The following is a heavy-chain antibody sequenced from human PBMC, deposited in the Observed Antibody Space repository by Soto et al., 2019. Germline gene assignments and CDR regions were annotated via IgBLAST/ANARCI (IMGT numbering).Heavy chain of an antibody. CDR1: GFTFSSYA. CDR2: ISGSGGST. V-gene: IGHV3-23*01. Sequence: RLSCAASGFTFSSYAMSWVRQAPGKGLEWVSAISGSGGSTYYADSVKGRFTISRDNSKNTLYLQMNSLRAEDTAVYYCAKHAPTPLAVAGTGEFDYWGQGTLATVSS. CDR3: AKHAPTPLAVAGTGEFDY. J-gene: IGHJ4*02. D-gene: IGHD6-19*01.